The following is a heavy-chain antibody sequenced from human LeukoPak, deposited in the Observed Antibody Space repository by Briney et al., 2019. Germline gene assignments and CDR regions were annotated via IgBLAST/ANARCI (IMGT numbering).Heavy chain of an antibody. CDR2: SRSSSGYT. CDR3: ARRTGIRQYYNILTGTFDY. V-gene: IGHV3-11*06. Sequence: GGSLRVSCAASGFTFSDYYMSWVRQAPGKGLEWVSYSRSSSGYTNYAESVKGGFTISRDTAKSSLYLQMNSLRAEATAVYYSARRTGIRQYYNILTGTFDYGGQGTLATVS. D-gene: IGHD3-9*01. CDR1: GFTFSDYY. J-gene: IGHJ4*02.